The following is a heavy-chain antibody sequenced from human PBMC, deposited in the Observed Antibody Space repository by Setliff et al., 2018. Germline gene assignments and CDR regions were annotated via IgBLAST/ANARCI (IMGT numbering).Heavy chain of an antibody. CDR1: GDSISSRRSY. V-gene: IGHV4-61*09. Sequence: PSETLSLTCTVSGDSISSRRSYWGWFRQPAGKGLEWIGQIYTSWSTNYNPSLKSRVTISIDKSKNQFSLSLTSVTAADTAVYYCAKGDGGYPSDSWGQGILVTVSS. J-gene: IGHJ4*02. D-gene: IGHD2-15*01. CDR2: IYTSWST. CDR3: AKGDGGYPSDS.